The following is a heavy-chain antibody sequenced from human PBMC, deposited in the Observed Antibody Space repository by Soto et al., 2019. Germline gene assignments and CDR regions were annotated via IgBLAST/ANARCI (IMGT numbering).Heavy chain of an antibody. V-gene: IGHV1-58*01. Sequence: GASVKVSCKASGFTFTSSAVQWVRQARGQRLEWIGWIVVGSGNTNYAQKFQERVTITRDMSTSTAYMELSSLRSEDTAAYYCAADRITFGGVQVPGMDVWGQGTTVTVS. CDR1: GFTFTSSA. D-gene: IGHD3-16*01. CDR2: IVVGSGNT. J-gene: IGHJ6*02. CDR3: AADRITFGGVQVPGMDV.